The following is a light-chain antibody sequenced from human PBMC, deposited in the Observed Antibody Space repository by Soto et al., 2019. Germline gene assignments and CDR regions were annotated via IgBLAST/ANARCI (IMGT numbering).Light chain of an antibody. J-gene: IGKJ4*01. Sequence: EIVMTQSPATLSVSPGEGATLSCRASQSVTTNLAWYQQRPGQAPRLLIHGASTRATGIPARFSGSGSGTEFNLTISSLQSEDFAVYFCQQYDDWLRLTFGGGTKVDIK. V-gene: IGKV3-15*01. CDR3: QQYDDWLRLT. CDR1: QSVTTN. CDR2: GAS.